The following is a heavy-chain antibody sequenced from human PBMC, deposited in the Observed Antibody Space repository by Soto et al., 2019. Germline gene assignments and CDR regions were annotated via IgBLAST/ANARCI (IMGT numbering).Heavy chain of an antibody. Sequence: WETLSLTCSLSLGSISSYYWSWVRQPPGKGLEWIGFIHRTGSTKYNPSLESRVTISVDTSKNQFSLKLSSVTAADTAVYYCARMSQGANEY. J-gene: IGHJ1*01. CDR1: LGSISSYY. CDR2: IHRTGST. CDR3: ARMSQGANEY. V-gene: IGHV4-59*12.